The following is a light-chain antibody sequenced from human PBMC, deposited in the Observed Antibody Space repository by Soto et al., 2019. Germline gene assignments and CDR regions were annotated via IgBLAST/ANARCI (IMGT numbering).Light chain of an antibody. CDR1: SSSSTW. Sequence: IQRTKSHSSLTGSGLSIGAVSCRASSSSSTWLAWYQQQPGKAPKHLLHYASTLQSGVPSSFSGSGSCTEYTLLISSLQPYDVAAYYCRQHNSASWTFGPGTKVDIK. CDR2: YAS. J-gene: IGKJ3*01. V-gene: IGKV1-5*03. CDR3: RQHNSASWT.